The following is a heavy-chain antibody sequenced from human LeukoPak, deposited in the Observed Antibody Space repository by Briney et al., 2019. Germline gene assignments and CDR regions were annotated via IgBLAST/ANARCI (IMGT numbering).Heavy chain of an antibody. D-gene: IGHD4-17*01. CDR1: GFIFISYS. V-gene: IGHV3-48*02. CDR3: ARGETAVTSYLHF. Sequence: GGSLRLSCAASGFIFISYSMNWVRRAPGQGLEWVAFISYRGDTMYYADSVRGRFTISRDNAMSSLYLQMNGLRDDDTAVYYCARGETAVTSYLHFWGQGTLVTVSS. J-gene: IGHJ4*02. CDR2: ISYRGDTM.